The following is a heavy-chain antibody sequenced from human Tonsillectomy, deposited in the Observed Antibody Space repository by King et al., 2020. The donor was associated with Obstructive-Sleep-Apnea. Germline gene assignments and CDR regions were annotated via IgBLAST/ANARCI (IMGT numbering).Heavy chain of an antibody. CDR2: IYYTGST. CDR3: ARDVETAYYFDY. D-gene: IGHD2-21*01. Sequence: QLQESGPGLVKPSQTLFLTCAVSGGSISSGGYSWSWIRQPPGKGLEWIGYIYYTGSTYYNPSLKSRVTISIDTSKNQFSLKLSSVTAADTAVYYCARDVETAYYFDYWGQGTLVTVSS. J-gene: IGHJ4*02. V-gene: IGHV4-30-4*07. CDR1: GGSISSGGYS.